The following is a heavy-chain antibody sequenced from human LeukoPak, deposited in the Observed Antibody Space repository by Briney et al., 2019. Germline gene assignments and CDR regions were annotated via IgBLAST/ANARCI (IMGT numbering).Heavy chain of an antibody. D-gene: IGHD4-23*01. Sequence: GGSRRLSCAATGFTFSSYSMNWVRQAPGKGLEWVSSISSSSSYIYYADSVKGRFTISRDNAKNSLYLQMNSLRAEDTAVYYCARGVVVTPDYYYYGMDVWGQGTTVTVSS. CDR3: ARGVVVTPDYYYYGMDV. CDR2: ISSSSSYI. V-gene: IGHV3-21*01. J-gene: IGHJ6*02. CDR1: GFTFSSYS.